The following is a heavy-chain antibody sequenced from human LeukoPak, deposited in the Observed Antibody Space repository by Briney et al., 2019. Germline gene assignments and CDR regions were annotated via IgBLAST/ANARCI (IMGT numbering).Heavy chain of an antibody. CDR1: RFTFSSYT. CDR3: ARDGPNYDVLTGYPPFDY. D-gene: IGHD3-9*01. CDR2: ISYDGNNK. Sequence: GGSLRLSCAASRFTFSSYTIHWVRQAPGKGLEWVAVISYDGNNKYYADSVKGRFTISRDSSKNTLYLQMDSLRPEDTAVYYCARDGPNYDVLTGYPPFDYWGQGTLVTVSS. J-gene: IGHJ4*02. V-gene: IGHV3-30-3*01.